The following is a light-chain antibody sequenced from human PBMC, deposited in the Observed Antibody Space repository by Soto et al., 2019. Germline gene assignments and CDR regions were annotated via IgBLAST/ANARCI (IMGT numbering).Light chain of an antibody. CDR1: QSVSSN. Sequence: EIRMTQSPATLSVSPGERATLSCRASQSVSSNLAWYQQKPGQAPRLLIYGASTRATGIPARFSGSGSGTEFTLTISSLQSEDFAVYYCQQYYDWPITFGQGTRLEIK. CDR2: GAS. CDR3: QQYYDWPIT. J-gene: IGKJ5*01. V-gene: IGKV3-15*01.